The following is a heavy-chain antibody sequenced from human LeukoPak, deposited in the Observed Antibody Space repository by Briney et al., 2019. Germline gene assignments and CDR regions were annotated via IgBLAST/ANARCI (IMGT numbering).Heavy chain of an antibody. J-gene: IGHJ4*02. CDR2: IYPGDSDT. CDR1: GYSFTSYW. D-gene: IGHD2-8*01. Sequence: GESLKISCKGSGYSFTSYWIGWVRQMPGKGLEWMGIIYPGDSDTRYSPSFQGQVTISADKSISTAYLQWSSLKASDTAMYYCARRRSSCTNDVCYYSFDYWGQGTLDTVSS. CDR3: ARRRSSCTNDVCYYSFDY. V-gene: IGHV5-51*01.